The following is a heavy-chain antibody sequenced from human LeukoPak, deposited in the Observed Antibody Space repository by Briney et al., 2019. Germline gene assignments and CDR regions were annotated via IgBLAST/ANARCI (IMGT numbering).Heavy chain of an antibody. CDR1: GFYFRDHW. V-gene: IGHV3-7*03. J-gene: IGHJ4*02. Sequence: PGGSLRLSCAASGFYFRDHWMNWVRQAPGKGLEWVGHIKTDGSETYYLDSLKGRISISRDNTNNALYLQMNSLRVEDTAIYYCVKNDGWFHLAQWGQGTLVTASS. CDR3: VKNDGWFHLAQ. CDR2: IKTDGSET. D-gene: IGHD6-19*01.